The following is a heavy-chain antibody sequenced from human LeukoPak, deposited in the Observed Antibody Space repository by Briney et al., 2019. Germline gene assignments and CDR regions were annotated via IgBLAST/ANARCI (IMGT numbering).Heavy chain of an antibody. CDR2: INHSGST. V-gene: IGHV4-34*01. J-gene: IGHJ5*02. CDR3: ARESGYPDNWFDP. Sequence: SETLSLTCAVYGGSFSGYYWSWIRQPPGKGLEWIGEINHSGSTNYNPSLKSRVTISVDTSKNQFSLKLSSVTAADTAVYYCARESGYPDNWFDPWGQGTLVTVSS. CDR1: GGSFSGYY. D-gene: IGHD3-3*01.